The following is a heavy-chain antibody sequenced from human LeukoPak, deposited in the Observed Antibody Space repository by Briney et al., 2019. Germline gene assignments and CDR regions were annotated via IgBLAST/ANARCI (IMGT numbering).Heavy chain of an antibody. D-gene: IGHD3-22*01. CDR3: ARDLSSVNWFDP. CDR2: ISGSGGTS. J-gene: IGHJ5*02. Sequence: GGSLRLSCAASGFTFNRYGMSWVRQAPGKGLEWVSAISGSGGTSYYADSVKGRFTISRDNSKNTLYLQMNSLRAEDTAVYYCARDLSSVNWFDPWGQGTLVTVSS. V-gene: IGHV3-23*01. CDR1: GFTFNRYG.